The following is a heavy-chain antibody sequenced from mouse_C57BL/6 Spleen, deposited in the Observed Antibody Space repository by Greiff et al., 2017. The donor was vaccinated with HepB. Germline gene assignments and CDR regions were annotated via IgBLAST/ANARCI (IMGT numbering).Heavy chain of an antibody. Sequence: EVQLQQSGAELVRPGASVKLSCTASGFNIKDDYMHWVKQRPEQGLEWIGWIDPENGDTEYASKFQGKATITADTSSNTAYLQLSSLTSEDTAVYYCTSSMVTTAPFDYWGQGTTLTVSS. D-gene: IGHD2-2*01. CDR1: GFNIKDDY. CDR3: TSSMVTTAPFDY. V-gene: IGHV14-4*01. CDR2: IDPENGDT. J-gene: IGHJ2*01.